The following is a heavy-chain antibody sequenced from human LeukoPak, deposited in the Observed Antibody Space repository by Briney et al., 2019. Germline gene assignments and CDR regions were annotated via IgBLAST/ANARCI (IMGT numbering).Heavy chain of an antibody. CDR1: GFTFDDYG. CDR3: ARDREWFGDHYYYMDV. CDR2: INWNGGST. J-gene: IGHJ6*03. Sequence: PGGSLRLSCAASGFTFDDYGMSWVRQAPGKGLEWVSGINWNGGSTGYADSVKGRFTISRDNAKNSLYLQMNSLRAEDTALYYCARDREWFGDHYYYMDVWAKGPRSPSP. V-gene: IGHV3-20*04. D-gene: IGHD3-10*01.